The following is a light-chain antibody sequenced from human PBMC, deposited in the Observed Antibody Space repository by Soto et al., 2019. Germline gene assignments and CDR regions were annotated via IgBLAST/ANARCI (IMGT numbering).Light chain of an antibody. V-gene: IGKV1-39*01. CDR1: QSISSY. CDR3: RRRYRTPFT. CDR2: AAS. Sequence: DIQMTQSPSSLSASVGARVTITCRASQSISSYLNWYQQKPGKAPKLLIYAASSLQSGVPSRFSGSGSGTDVTLTISSLQPEDCATYYCRRRYRTPFTFGPGTKVDI. J-gene: IGKJ3*01.